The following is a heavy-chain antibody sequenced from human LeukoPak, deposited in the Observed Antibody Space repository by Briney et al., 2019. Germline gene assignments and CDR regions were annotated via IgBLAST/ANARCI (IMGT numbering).Heavy chain of an antibody. D-gene: IGHD2-2*01. J-gene: IGHJ5*02. CDR2: IYTSGST. CDR1: GGSISSYY. CDR3: ARDHCSSTSCFLPGGWFDP. Sequence: SETLSLTCTVSGGSISSYYWSWIRQPAGKGLEWIGRIYTSGSTNYNPSLKSRVTMSVDTSKKQFSLKLSSVTAADTAVYYCARDHCSSTSCFLPGGWFDPWGQGTLVTVSS. V-gene: IGHV4-4*07.